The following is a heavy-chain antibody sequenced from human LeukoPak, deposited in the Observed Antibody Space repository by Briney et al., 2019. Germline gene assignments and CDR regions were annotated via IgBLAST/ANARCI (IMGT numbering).Heavy chain of an antibody. CDR2: IDPSGGSA. V-gene: IGHV1-46*04. CDR3: ARVGRRPYDAFDM. Sequence: GALVKVSCKASGYTFTSHYMHWVRQAPGQGPEWMGRIDPSGGSASYAQKLQGRVTMTRDTSTSTIYMELSSLRSEDTAVYYCARVGRRPYDAFDMWGQGTMVTVSS. CDR1: GYTFTSHY. D-gene: IGHD1-1*01. J-gene: IGHJ3*02.